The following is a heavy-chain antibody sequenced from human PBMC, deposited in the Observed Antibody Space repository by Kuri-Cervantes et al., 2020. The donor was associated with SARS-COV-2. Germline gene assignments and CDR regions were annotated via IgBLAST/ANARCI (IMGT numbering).Heavy chain of an antibody. Sequence: GGSLRLSCAASGFTFSSYEMNWVRQAPGKGLEWVSAISGSGGSTYYADSVKGRFTISRDNSKNTLYLQMNSLRAEDTAVYYCAKDSEARGGYSSSWYGVPRYFDYWGQGTLVTVSS. J-gene: IGHJ4*02. D-gene: IGHD6-13*01. V-gene: IGHV3-23*01. CDR2: ISGSGGST. CDR3: AKDSEARGGYSSSWYGVPRYFDY. CDR1: GFTFSSYE.